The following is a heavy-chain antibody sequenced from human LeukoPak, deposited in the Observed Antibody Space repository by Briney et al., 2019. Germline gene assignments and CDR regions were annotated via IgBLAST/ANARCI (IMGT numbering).Heavy chain of an antibody. CDR1: GYTFTGYY. Sequence: ASVKVSCKASGYTFTGYYMHWVRQAPGQGLEWMGWINPNSGGTNYAQKFQGRVTMTRDTSISTAYMELSRLRSDDTAVYCCARTRRDYYYYYYMDVWGKGTTVTISS. CDR3: ARTRRDYYYYYYMDV. CDR2: INPNSGGT. V-gene: IGHV1-2*02. J-gene: IGHJ6*03. D-gene: IGHD2-21*02.